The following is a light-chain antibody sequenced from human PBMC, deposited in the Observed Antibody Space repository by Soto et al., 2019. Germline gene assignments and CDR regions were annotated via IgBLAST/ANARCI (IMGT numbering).Light chain of an antibody. CDR1: QSIDTY. Sequence: DIQMTQSPSSLSASVGDRVTITCRASQSIDTYLHWYQQKPGKAPKLLIYAASNLHSGVPSRFGGSGSGTDFTLTVSSLQPEDFATYYCQQSSSTPRTFGQGTKVDIK. CDR3: QQSSSTPRT. V-gene: IGKV1-39*01. J-gene: IGKJ1*01. CDR2: AAS.